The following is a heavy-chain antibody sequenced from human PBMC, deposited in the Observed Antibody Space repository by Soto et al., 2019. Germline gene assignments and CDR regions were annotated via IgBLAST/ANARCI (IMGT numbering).Heavy chain of an antibody. CDR1: GCTFSTYG. CDR2: IWYDGSNQ. J-gene: IGHJ4*02. CDR3: ARDLGAFNYGSAYFDY. D-gene: IGHD3-10*01. Sequence: LRRSCTPSGCTFSTYGMRWVRQAPGKGLEWVAVIWYDGSNQYYADSVKGRFTISRDNSKNMLYLQMNSLRAEDTAVYYCARDLGAFNYGSAYFDYWGQGTQVTVYS. V-gene: IGHV3-33*01.